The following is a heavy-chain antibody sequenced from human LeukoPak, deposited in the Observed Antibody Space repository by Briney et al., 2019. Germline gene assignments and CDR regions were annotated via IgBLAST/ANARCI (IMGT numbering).Heavy chain of an antibody. Sequence: SETLSLTCAVYGGSFSGYYWSWIRQPPGKGLEWIGEINHSGSTNYNPSLKSRVTISVDTSKNQFSLKLSSVTAADTAVYYCARRSPFIKAARFDYWGQGTLVTVSS. CDR3: ARRSPFIKAARFDY. J-gene: IGHJ4*02. D-gene: IGHD6-6*01. V-gene: IGHV4-34*01. CDR2: INHSGST. CDR1: GGSFSGYY.